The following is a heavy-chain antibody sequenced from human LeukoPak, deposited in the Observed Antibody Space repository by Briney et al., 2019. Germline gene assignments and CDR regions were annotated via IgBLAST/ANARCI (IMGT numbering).Heavy chain of an antibody. J-gene: IGHJ4*02. D-gene: IGHD4-23*01. Sequence: PSETLSLTCTVSGASISSSSYDWGWLRQPPGKGLEWIGSIYYSGSTYYNPSLKSRVTISVDTSKNQFSLKLSSVTAADTAVYYCARPSNYGGNSGDFDYWGQGTLVTVSS. CDR1: GASISSSSYD. CDR3: ARPSNYGGNSGDFDY. V-gene: IGHV4-39*01. CDR2: IYYSGST.